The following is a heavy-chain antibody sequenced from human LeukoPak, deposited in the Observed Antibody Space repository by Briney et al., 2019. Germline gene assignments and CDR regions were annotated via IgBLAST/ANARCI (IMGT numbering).Heavy chain of an antibody. CDR3: ARTYYYDSSGYYYDDY. CDR1: GFIFSSYT. Sequence: GGSLRLSCAASGFIFSSYTMNWVRQAPGKGLEWVSSISSSSSYIYYADSVKGRFTISRDNSKNTLYLQMNSLRAEDTAVYYCARTYYYDSSGYYYDDYWGQGTLVTVSS. CDR2: ISSSSSYI. J-gene: IGHJ4*02. D-gene: IGHD3-22*01. V-gene: IGHV3-21*01.